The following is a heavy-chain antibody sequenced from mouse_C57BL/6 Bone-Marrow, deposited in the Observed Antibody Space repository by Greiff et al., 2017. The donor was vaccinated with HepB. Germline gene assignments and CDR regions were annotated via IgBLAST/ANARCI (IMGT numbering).Heavy chain of an antibody. V-gene: IGHV1-64*01. D-gene: IGHD2-1*01. CDR2: IHPNSGST. CDR1: GYTFTSYW. Sequence: VKLQQPGAELVKPGASVKLSCKASGYTFTSYWMHWVKQRPGQGLEWIGMIHPNSGSTNYNEKFKSKATLTVDKSSSTAYMHLSSLTSEDSAVYYCASNYPAWFAYWGQGTLVTVSA. J-gene: IGHJ3*01. CDR3: ASNYPAWFAY.